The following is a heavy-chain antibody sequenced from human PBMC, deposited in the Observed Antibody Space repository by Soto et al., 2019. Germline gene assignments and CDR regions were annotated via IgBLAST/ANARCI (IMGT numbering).Heavy chain of an antibody. D-gene: IGHD3-16*02. CDR2: INPNSGGT. CDR1: GYTFTGYY. CDR3: ARCDYVWGSYRRWSRAFDI. Sequence: ASVKVSCKASGYTFTGYYMHWVRQAPGQGLEWMGWINPNSGGTNYAQKFQGWVTMTRDTSISTAYMELSRLRSDDTAVYYCARCDYVWGSYRRWSRAFDIRGQGTMVTVSS. V-gene: IGHV1-2*04. J-gene: IGHJ3*02.